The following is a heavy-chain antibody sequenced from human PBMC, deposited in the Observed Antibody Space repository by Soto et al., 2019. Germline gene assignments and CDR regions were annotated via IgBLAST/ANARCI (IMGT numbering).Heavy chain of an antibody. V-gene: IGHV1-24*01. CDR3: ATTGDFWSGYFVFDY. Sequence: ASVKVSCKVSGYTLTELSMHWVRQAPGKGLEWMGGFDPEDGETIYAQKFQGRVTMTEDTSTDTAYVELSSLRSEDTAVYYCATTGDFWSGYFVFDYWGQGTLVTVSS. CDR2: FDPEDGET. CDR1: GYTLTELS. D-gene: IGHD3-3*01. J-gene: IGHJ4*02.